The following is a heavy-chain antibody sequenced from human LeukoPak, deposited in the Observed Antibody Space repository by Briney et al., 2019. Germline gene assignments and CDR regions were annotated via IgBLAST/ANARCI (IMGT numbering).Heavy chain of an antibody. J-gene: IGHJ4*02. CDR3: ARSAYCGGDCYSRGYYFDY. CDR2: ISSSSSYI. D-gene: IGHD2-21*02. Sequence: GGSLRLSCAASGFTFSSYSMNWVRQAPGKGLEWVSSISSSSSYIYYADSVKGPFTISRDNDKNSLYLQMNSLRAEDTAVYYCARSAYCGGDCYSRGYYFDYWGQGTLVTVSS. V-gene: IGHV3-21*01. CDR1: GFTFSSYS.